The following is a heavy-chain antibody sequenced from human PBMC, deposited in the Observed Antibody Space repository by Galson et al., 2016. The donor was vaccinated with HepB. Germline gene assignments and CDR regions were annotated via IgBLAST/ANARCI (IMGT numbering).Heavy chain of an antibody. CDR1: GGSISNGVYH. CDR3: ARGPPEGCGGSTGYLGAFEI. V-gene: IGHV4-30-4*01. CDR2: IYNTENT. J-gene: IGHJ3*02. Sequence: LSLTCTVSGGSISNGVYHWSWIRQPPGKGLEWIGYIYNTENTYYNPSLENRMRISLDTSNKHVSLRLTSVTAADTAVYYCARGPPEGCGGSTGYLGAFEIGGRGTMVTVSS. D-gene: IGHD2-21*01.